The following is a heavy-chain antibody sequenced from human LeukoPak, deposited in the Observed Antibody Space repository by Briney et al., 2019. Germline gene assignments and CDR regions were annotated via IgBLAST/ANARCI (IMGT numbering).Heavy chain of an antibody. CDR1: GFTVSSNS. J-gene: IGHJ4*02. CDR3: ARDSMYYYGSGSSKGNY. Sequence: GGSLRLSCTVSGFTVSSNSMSWVRQAPGKGLEWVSFIYSGGNTLYSDSVKGRFTISRDNSKNTLYLQMNSLRAEDTAVYYCARDSMYYYGSGSSKGNYWGQGTLVTVSS. D-gene: IGHD3-10*01. V-gene: IGHV3-53*01. CDR2: IYSGGNT.